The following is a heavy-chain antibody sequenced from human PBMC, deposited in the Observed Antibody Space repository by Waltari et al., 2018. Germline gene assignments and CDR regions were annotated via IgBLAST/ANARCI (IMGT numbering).Heavy chain of an antibody. D-gene: IGHD3-22*01. J-gene: IGHJ4*02. V-gene: IGHV3-33*01. CDR3: ARRYDSSPFDY. Sequence: QVQLVESGGGVVQPGRSLRLSCAASGFTFSSYGMHWVRQAPGKGREWVAVIWYDGSNKYYADSVKGRFTISRDNSKNTLYLQMNSLRAEDTAVYYCARRYDSSPFDYWGQGTLVTVSS. CDR1: GFTFSSYG. CDR2: IWYDGSNK.